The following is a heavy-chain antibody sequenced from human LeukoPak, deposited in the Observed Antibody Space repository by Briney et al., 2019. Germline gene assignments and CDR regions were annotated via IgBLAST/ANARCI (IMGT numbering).Heavy chain of an antibody. J-gene: IGHJ3*02. D-gene: IGHD3-9*01. CDR1: GFTVSSNY. CDR3: ARSSHYDILTGYSEEDAFDI. V-gene: IGHV3-53*01. CDR2: IYSGGST. Sequence: GGSLRLSCAASGFTVSSNYMSWVRLAPGKGLEWVSVIYSGGSTDYADSVKGRFTISRDTSKNTLYLQMNSLRVEDTAVYYCARSSHYDILTGYSEEDAFDIWGQGTMVTVSS.